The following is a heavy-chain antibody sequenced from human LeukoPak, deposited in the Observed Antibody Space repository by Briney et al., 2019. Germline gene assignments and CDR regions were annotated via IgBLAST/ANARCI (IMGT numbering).Heavy chain of an antibody. CDR1: GFTFSSYS. V-gene: IGHV3-48*01. D-gene: IGHD6-19*01. J-gene: IGHJ4*02. CDR3: ARGASIAVAGTPSYYLDY. Sequence: PGGSLRLSCAASGFTFSSYSMNWVRQAPGKGLEWVSAISGSGGSTYYADSVKGRFTISRDNAKNSLYLQMNSLRAEDTAVYYCARGASIAVAGTPSYYLDYWGQGTLVTVSS. CDR2: ISGSGGST.